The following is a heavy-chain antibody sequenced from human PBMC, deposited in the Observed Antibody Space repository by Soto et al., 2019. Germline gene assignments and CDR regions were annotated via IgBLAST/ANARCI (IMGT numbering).Heavy chain of an antibody. CDR1: GFTFSSYA. V-gene: IGHV3-23*01. CDR3: AKDPAPLGGMDV. CDR2: ISGSGGRT. Sequence: GGSLRLSCAASGFTFSSYAMSWVRQAPGKGLEWVSAISGSGGRTYYADSVKGRFTISRDNPKNTLYLQMNSLRAEDTAVYSFAKDPAPLGGMDVWGQGTTVTVSS. D-gene: IGHD3-16*01. J-gene: IGHJ6*02.